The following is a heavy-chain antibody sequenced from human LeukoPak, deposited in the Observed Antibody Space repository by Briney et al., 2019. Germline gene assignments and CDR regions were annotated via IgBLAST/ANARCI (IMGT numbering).Heavy chain of an antibody. CDR3: ARDLAVPNNWFDP. CDR2: INPSSGGT. D-gene: IGHD3-10*02. J-gene: IGHJ5*02. CDR1: GYTFTGYY. V-gene: IGHV1-2*06. Sequence: ASVKVSCKASGYTFTGYYMHWVRQAPGQGLEWMGRINPSSGGTNYAQKFQGRVTMTRDTSISTAYMELSRLRSDDTAVYYCARDLAVPNNWFDPWGQGTLVTVSS.